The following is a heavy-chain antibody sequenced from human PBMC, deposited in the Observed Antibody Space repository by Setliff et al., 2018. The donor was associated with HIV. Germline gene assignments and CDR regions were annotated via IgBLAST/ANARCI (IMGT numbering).Heavy chain of an antibody. CDR3: AREAVLFGGSYRFDY. D-gene: IGHD1-26*01. Sequence: PSETLSLTCAVSGYSISSGYYWGWIRQPPGKGLEWIGSIYHSGSTKYNPSLKSRVTISVDKSRNQFSLNLRSVTAADTAVYYCAREAVLFGGSYRFDYWGQGTLVTAPQ. V-gene: IGHV4-38-2*02. CDR2: IYHSGST. J-gene: IGHJ4*02. CDR1: GYSISSGYY.